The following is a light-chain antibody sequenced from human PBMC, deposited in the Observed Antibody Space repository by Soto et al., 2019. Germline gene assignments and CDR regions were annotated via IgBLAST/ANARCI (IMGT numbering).Light chain of an antibody. CDR1: QSVSGW. J-gene: IGKJ1*01. CDR2: DAS. V-gene: IGKV1-5*01. Sequence: DIQITQSPSTLSASVVETFTVTCRASQSVSGWLAWYQQKPGEAPKLLIYDASALPRGVPSRFSGGGSGTAFTLTISSLQPEDFATYYCQHYSSNSGTFGPGTKVDIK. CDR3: QHYSSNSGT.